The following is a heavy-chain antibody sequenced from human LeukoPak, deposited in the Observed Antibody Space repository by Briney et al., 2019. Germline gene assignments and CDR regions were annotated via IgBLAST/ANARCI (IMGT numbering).Heavy chain of an antibody. CDR1: GFTFSSYS. D-gene: IGHD5-12*01. V-gene: IGHV3-21*01. Sequence: GGSLRLSCAASGFTFSSYSMNWVRQAPGKGLEWVSSISSSSSYIYYADSVKGRFTISRDNAKNSLYLQMNSLRAEDTAVYYCARDVRDGYNTDYWGQGTLVTVSS. CDR3: ARDVRDGYNTDY. J-gene: IGHJ4*02. CDR2: ISSSSSYI.